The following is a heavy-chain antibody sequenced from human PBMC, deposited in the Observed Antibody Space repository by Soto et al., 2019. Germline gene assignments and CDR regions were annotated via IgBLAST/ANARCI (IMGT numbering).Heavy chain of an antibody. V-gene: IGHV4-59*01. D-gene: IGHD6-6*01. CDR3: ARTRRPDDYYGMDV. Sequence: SETLSLTCTVSGGSISSYYWSWIRQPPGKGLEWIGYIYYSGSTNYNPSLKSRVTISVDTSKNQFSLKLSSVTAADTDVYYCARTRRPDDYYGMDVWGQGTTVTVSS. CDR2: IYYSGST. CDR1: GGSISSYY. J-gene: IGHJ6*02.